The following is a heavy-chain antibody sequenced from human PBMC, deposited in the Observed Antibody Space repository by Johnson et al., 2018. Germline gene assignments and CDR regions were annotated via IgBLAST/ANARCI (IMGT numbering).Heavy chain of an antibody. Sequence: QVQLVESGGGLVKPGGSLRLSCVISGFTFSNAWMSWIRQAPGKGLEWVSYISSSGSTIYYADPVKGRFTISRDNAKNSLYLQMNHLRDEDTAGYYCAREPPTRSGHAFDIWGQGTMVTVSS. CDR3: AREPPTRSGHAFDI. J-gene: IGHJ3*02. D-gene: IGHD3-3*01. V-gene: IGHV3-11*04. CDR1: GFTFSNAW. CDR2: ISSSGSTI.